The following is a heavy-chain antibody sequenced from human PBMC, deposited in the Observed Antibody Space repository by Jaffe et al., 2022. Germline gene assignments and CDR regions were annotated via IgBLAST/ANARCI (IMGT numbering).Heavy chain of an antibody. CDR2: IYHSGST. CDR1: GYSISSGYY. J-gene: IGHJ4*02. D-gene: IGHD6-19*01. V-gene: IGHV4-38-2*01. CDR3: ARLGDGSGWPQLEY. Sequence: QVQLQESGPGLVKPSETLSLTCAVSGYSISSGYYWGWIRQPPGKGLEWIGSIYHSGSTYYNPSLKSRVTISVDTSKNQFSLKLSSVTAADTAVYYCARLGDGSGWPQLEYWGQGTLVTVSS.